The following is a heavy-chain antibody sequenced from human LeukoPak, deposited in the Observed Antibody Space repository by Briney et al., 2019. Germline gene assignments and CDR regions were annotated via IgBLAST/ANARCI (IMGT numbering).Heavy chain of an antibody. CDR1: GGSFSGYY. D-gene: IGHD2-2*02. CDR2: INHSGST. V-gene: IGHV4-34*01. CDR3: ARAVRGYCSSTSCYRDYYYGMDV. Sequence: SETLSLTCAVYGGSFSGYYWSWIRRPPGKGLEWIGEINHSGSTNYNPSLKSRVTISVDTSKNQFSLKLSSVTAADTAVYYCARAVRGYCSSTSCYRDYYYGMDVWGKGTTVTVSS. J-gene: IGHJ6*04.